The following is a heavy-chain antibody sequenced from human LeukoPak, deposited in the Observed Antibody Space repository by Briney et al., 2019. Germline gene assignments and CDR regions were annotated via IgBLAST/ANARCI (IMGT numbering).Heavy chain of an antibody. Sequence: PSETLSLTCTVSGGSISSYYWSWVRQPPGKGLEWIGYIYYTGGTNYNPSLKSRVTISVDTSKNQFSLKLSSVTAADTAVYYCARDKRDSSSFDYWGQGTLVTVSS. CDR2: IYYTGGT. V-gene: IGHV4-59*01. J-gene: IGHJ4*02. D-gene: IGHD6-6*01. CDR3: ARDKRDSSSFDY. CDR1: GGSISSYY.